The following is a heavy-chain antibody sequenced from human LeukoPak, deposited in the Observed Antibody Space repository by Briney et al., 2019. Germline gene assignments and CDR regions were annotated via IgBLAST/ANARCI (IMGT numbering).Heavy chain of an antibody. D-gene: IGHD4-17*01. CDR3: ARGGDYRPFDY. J-gene: IGHJ4*02. CDR1: GGSISSYY. CDR2: IYYSGST. Sequence: SETLSLTCTVSGGSISSYYWSWIRQPPGKGLEWIGYIYYSGSTNYNPSLKSRVTISVDTSKNQFSLKLSSVTAADTAVYYCARGGDYRPFDYWGQGTLVTVSP. V-gene: IGHV4-59*01.